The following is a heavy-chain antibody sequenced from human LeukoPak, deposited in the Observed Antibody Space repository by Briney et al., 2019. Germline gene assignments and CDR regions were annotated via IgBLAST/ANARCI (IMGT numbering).Heavy chain of an antibody. J-gene: IGHJ3*02. D-gene: IGHD3-22*01. CDR2: ISGSSSHV. V-gene: IGHV3-21*01. CDR3: ARDQYYSDSSGYPYDI. Sequence: GGSLRLSCEASGFSFSIYNMNWVRLAPGKGLEWVSSISGSSSHVWYAGSVKGRFTSSRDNAKNSLYLQMSSLRVEDTAVYYCARDQYYSDSSGYPYDIWGQGTMVTVSS. CDR1: GFSFSIYN.